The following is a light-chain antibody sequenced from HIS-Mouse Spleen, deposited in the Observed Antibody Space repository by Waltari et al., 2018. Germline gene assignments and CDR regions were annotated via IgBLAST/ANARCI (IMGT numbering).Light chain of an antibody. CDR1: KLGDKY. V-gene: IGLV3-1*01. J-gene: IGLJ2*01. CDR2: QDS. CDR3: QAWDSSTAV. Sequence: SYELTQPPSVSVSPGQTASITCSGDKLGDKYACWYQQKPGQSPVLVIYQDSKRPSGIPGRFPGPNPGNTATLTISGTQAMDEADYYCQAWDSSTAVFGGGTKLTVL.